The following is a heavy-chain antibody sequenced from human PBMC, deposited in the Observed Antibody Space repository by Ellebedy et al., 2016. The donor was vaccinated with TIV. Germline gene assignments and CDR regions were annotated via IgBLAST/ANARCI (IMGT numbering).Heavy chain of an antibody. CDR2: IDSGGTT. CDR3: ARAGGGVAQYSSSSLSAFHI. D-gene: IGHD5-18*01. J-gene: IGHJ3*02. V-gene: IGHV3-66*01. Sequence: GESLKISCAASGFTVSSYYMSWVRQAPGKGLEWVAVIDSGGTTYYADSVKGRFTISRDNSKNTLYLQMNSLRADDTAVYYCARAGGGVAQYSSSSLSAFHIWGQGTMVTVSS. CDR1: GFTVSSYY.